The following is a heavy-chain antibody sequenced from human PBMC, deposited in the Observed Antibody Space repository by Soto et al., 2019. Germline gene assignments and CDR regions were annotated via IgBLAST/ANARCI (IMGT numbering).Heavy chain of an antibody. Sequence: EVQLVESGGGLVQPGGSLRLSCAASGFTFSSYWMHWVRQAPGKGLVWVSRISNDGSSTSYADSVKGRFTISRDNAKNTLYPQMNSLRAEDTAVYYCTRSDYYGSGSYIYYYGMDVWGQGTTVTVSS. CDR2: ISNDGSST. D-gene: IGHD3-10*01. CDR3: TRSDYYGSGSYIYYYGMDV. V-gene: IGHV3-74*01. CDR1: GFTFSSYW. J-gene: IGHJ6*02.